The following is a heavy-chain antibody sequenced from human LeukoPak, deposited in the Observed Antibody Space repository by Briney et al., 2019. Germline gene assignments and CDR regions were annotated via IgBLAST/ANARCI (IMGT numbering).Heavy chain of an antibody. V-gene: IGHV3-23*01. CDR1: GFTFSSYC. J-gene: IGHJ4*02. Sequence: GGSLRLPCAASGFTFSSYCMAWVRQAPGKGLEWVSGINDNGGSRYHADSVKGRFTISRDNSRSVLFLELASLRAEDTAVYYCARYYGSGSYFYLDYWGQGALVTVSS. CDR2: INDNGGSR. CDR3: ARYYGSGSYFYLDY. D-gene: IGHD3-10*01.